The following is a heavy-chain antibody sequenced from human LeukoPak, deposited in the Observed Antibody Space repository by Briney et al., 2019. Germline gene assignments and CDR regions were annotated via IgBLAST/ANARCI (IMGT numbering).Heavy chain of an antibody. V-gene: IGHV3-21*01. D-gene: IGHD2-15*01. CDR1: GFTFSNYT. CDR2: IGSSSHFR. Sequence: GGSLRLSCAASGFTFSNYTMNWVRQAPGKGLEWVSSIGSSSHFRYYADSLKGRVTISRDNAKNSLYLQMNSLRAEDTAVYYCARDSLYCSGGSCYWVRAFDIWGQGTMVTVSS. J-gene: IGHJ3*02. CDR3: ARDSLYCSGGSCYWVRAFDI.